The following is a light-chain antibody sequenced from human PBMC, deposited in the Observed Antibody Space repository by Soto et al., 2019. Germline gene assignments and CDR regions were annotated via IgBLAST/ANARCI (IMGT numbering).Light chain of an antibody. J-gene: IGKJ1*01. Sequence: IVLTQSPGTLSLSPGERTTLPGRASQSLGCSYVAWYQHKPGQAPRLLIYGVSSRATGIPDRFSGCGSRKALPLTISSLEPEDFAVYYCQQNDSSPSTFGQGTKVEIK. CDR3: QQNDSSPST. V-gene: IGKV3-20*01. CDR1: QSLGCSY. CDR2: GVS.